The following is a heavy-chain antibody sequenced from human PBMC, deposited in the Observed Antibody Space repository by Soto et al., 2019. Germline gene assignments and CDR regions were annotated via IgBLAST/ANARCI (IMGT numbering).Heavy chain of an antibody. V-gene: IGHV1-8*01. J-gene: IGHJ4*02. CDR1: GYTFTSYD. CDR2: MNPNSGNT. Sequence: ASVKVSCKASGYTFTSYDINWVRQATGQGLEWMGWMNPNSGNTGYAQKFQGRVTMTRNTSISTAYMELSSLRSEDTAVYYCARGGPNLRAGLIDYWGQGALVTVSS. CDR3: ARGGPNLRAGLIDY.